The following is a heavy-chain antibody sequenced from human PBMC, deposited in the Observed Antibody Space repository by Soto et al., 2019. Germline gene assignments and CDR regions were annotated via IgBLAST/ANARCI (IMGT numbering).Heavy chain of an antibody. J-gene: IGHJ4*02. Sequence: GRSLRLSCTASGFTFGDYAMSWFRQAPGKGLEWVGFIRSKAYGGTTEYAASVKGRFTISRDDSKSIAYLQMNSLKTEDTAVYYCLAEDYYDSSGYYHDYWGQGTLVTVSS. V-gene: IGHV3-49*03. CDR2: IRSKAYGGTT. CDR3: LAEDYYDSSGYYHDY. CDR1: GFTFGDYA. D-gene: IGHD3-22*01.